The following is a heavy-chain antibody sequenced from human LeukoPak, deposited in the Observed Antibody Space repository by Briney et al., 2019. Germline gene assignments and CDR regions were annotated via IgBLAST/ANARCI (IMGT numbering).Heavy chain of an antibody. CDR3: ARDFPGIGRGTFDF. Sequence: AGGSLRLSCAASGFIFNTFWMNWVRLTPGKGLEWVAKINQDGSDMYYVDSVKGRFFVSRDNARNLVYLQMNSPRVDDTAVYYCARDFPGIGRGTFDFWGQGTIIIVSS. CDR1: GFIFNTFW. D-gene: IGHD3-10*01. V-gene: IGHV3-7*03. CDR2: INQDGSDM. J-gene: IGHJ3*01.